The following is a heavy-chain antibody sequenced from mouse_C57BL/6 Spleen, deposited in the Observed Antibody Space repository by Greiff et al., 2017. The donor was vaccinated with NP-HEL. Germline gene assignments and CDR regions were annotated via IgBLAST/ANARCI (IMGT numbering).Heavy chain of an antibody. Sequence: QVQLQQSGAELVKPGASVKMSCKAPGYTFTSYWITWVKQRPGQGLEWIGDIYPGSGSTNYNEKFKSKATLTVDTSSSTAYMQLSSLTSEDSAVYYCARKGKIYSNLYYFDYWGQGTTLTVSS. V-gene: IGHV1-55*01. CDR3: ARKGKIYSNLYYFDY. D-gene: IGHD2-5*01. CDR1: GYTFTSYW. J-gene: IGHJ2*01. CDR2: IYPGSGST.